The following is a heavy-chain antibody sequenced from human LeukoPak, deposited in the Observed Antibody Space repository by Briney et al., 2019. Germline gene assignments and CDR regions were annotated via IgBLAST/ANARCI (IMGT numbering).Heavy chain of an antibody. V-gene: IGHV3-66*01. CDR1: GFIVSSNY. CDR2: IYSDGGT. CDR3: AKRVRGSSEFDY. D-gene: IGHD3-16*01. Sequence: GGSLRLSCAASGFIVSSNYMSWVRQAPGKGLEWVSVIYSDGGTYDADSVRGRFTISRDNSKKTLHLQMNSLRVEDTAVYYCAKRVRGSSEFDYRGQGTLVTVSS. J-gene: IGHJ4*02.